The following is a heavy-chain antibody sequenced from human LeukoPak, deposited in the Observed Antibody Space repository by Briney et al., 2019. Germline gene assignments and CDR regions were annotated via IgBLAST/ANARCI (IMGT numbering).Heavy chain of an antibody. V-gene: IGHV4-59*11. J-gene: IGHJ6*03. CDR1: GGSINKHS. CDR2: FYCRGST. D-gene: IGHD3-3*01. CDR3: ASSYYDFWSGYYNDYYYYMDV. Sequence: HPSETLSLTCTVSGGSINKHSFNWIRQPPGKGRKRLGYFYCRGSTNYNPSLKSRVTISVDTSKNQFSLKLSSVTAADTAVYYCASSYYDFWSGYYNDYYYYMDVWGQGTLVTVSS.